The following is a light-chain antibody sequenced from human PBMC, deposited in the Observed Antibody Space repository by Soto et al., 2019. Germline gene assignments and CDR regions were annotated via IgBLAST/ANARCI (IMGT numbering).Light chain of an antibody. Sequence: QSVLTQPPTASGIPGQRVTISCSGSSSNIGTKTVNWYQQLPGTAPKLLIYSNNQRPSGVPDRFSGSKSGTSASLAISGLQSEDEADYYCAAWDNSLSGVVFGGGTQLTVL. CDR1: SSNIGTKT. CDR2: SNN. V-gene: IGLV1-44*01. CDR3: AAWDNSLSGVV. J-gene: IGLJ2*01.